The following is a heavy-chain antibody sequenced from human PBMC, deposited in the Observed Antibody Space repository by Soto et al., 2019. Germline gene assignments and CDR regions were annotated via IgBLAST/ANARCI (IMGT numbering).Heavy chain of an antibody. D-gene: IGHD3-9*01. Sequence: SETLSLTCTVSGGSISSYYWSWIRQPPGKGLEWIGYIYYSGSTNYNPSLKSRVTISVDTSKNQFSLELSSVTAADTAVYYCARDRNYDILTGYYYYYGMDVWGQGTTVTVSS. V-gene: IGHV4-59*01. CDR3: ARDRNYDILTGYYYYYGMDV. CDR2: IYYSGST. CDR1: GGSISSYY. J-gene: IGHJ6*02.